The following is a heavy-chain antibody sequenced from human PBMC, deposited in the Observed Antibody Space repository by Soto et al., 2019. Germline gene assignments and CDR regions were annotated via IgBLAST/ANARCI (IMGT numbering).Heavy chain of an antibody. J-gene: IGHJ4*02. CDR2: IIPILGIA. V-gene: IGHV1-69*02. D-gene: IGHD3-10*01. CDR1: GGTFSSYT. CDR3: SRVDPGETSPFDH. Sequence: ASVKVSCKASGGTFSSYTISWVRQAPGQGLEWMGRIIPILGIANYAQKFQGRVTITADKSTSTAYMELSSLRSEDTAVYYCSRVDPGETSPFDHWGQGTLVTVSS.